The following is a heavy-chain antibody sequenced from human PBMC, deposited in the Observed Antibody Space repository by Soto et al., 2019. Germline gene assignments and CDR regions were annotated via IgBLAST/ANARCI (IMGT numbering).Heavy chain of an antibody. CDR3: GRSDLGLATLKLPDF. CDR1: GGSFSGNY. D-gene: IGHD2-21*02. Sequence: SETLSLTCAVYGGSFSGNYGSWLGQHPGKGLEWIGDIYHGGSTYYSPSLETRVIISVDTSKNQFSLKLTSVTAADTAVYFCGRSDLGLATLKLPDFWGQGTLVTVSS. CDR2: IYHGGST. V-gene: IGHV4-34*01. J-gene: IGHJ4*02.